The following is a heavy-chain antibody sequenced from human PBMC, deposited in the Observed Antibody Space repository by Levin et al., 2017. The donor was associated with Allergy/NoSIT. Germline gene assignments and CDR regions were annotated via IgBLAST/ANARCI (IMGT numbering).Heavy chain of an antibody. CDR2: INWKGGRT. CDR1: GFTFDDYG. Sequence: PGGSLRLSCAASGFTFDDYGMNWVRQAPGKGLEWVSGINWKGGRTGYADSVKGRFTISRDHATNSLYLQMTSLRAEDTALYYCARDKGIAVAGGVDYWGQGTLVTVSS. D-gene: IGHD6-19*01. V-gene: IGHV3-20*04. CDR3: ARDKGIAVAGGVDY. J-gene: IGHJ4*02.